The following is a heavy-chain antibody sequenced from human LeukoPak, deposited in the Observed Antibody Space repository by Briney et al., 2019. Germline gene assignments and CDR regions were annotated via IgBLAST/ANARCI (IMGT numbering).Heavy chain of an antibody. Sequence: GGSLRLSCAASGFTFTTYAMTWVRQAPGKGLEWVSAISGSGDETYYADSVRGRFTISRDNSENTLSLQLSSLRAEDTAVYYCARDNLGSSPTWGQGTLVTVSS. CDR1: GFTFTTYA. J-gene: IGHJ5*02. V-gene: IGHV3-23*01. CDR2: ISGSGDET. D-gene: IGHD6-13*01. CDR3: ARDNLGSSPT.